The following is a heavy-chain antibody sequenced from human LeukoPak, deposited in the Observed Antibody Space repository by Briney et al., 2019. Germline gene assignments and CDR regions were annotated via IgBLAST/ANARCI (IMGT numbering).Heavy chain of an antibody. V-gene: IGHV3-49*03. CDR3: TRGGSSSWYFAYYYYYYYMDV. CDR1: GFTFGDYA. Sequence: GGSLRLSCTASGFTFGDYAVSWFRQAPGKGLEWVGFIRSKAYGGTTEYAASVKGRFTISRDDSKSIAYLQMNSLKTEDTAVYYCTRGGSSSWYFAYYYYYYYMDVWGKGTTVTVSS. J-gene: IGHJ6*03. D-gene: IGHD6-13*01. CDR2: IRSKAYGGTT.